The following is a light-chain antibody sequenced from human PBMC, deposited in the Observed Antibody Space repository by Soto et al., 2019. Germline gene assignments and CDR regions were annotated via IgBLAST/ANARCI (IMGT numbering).Light chain of an antibody. CDR2: RAS. CDR1: QTISSW. Sequence: IQMTQSHSTLSASVGDRVTITCRASQTISSWLAWYQQKPGKAPKLLIYRASSLESGVPSRFSGSGSGTEFTLTISSLQPDDFATYYCQQYNSYSTFGQGTRLE. J-gene: IGKJ5*01. V-gene: IGKV1-5*03. CDR3: QQYNSYST.